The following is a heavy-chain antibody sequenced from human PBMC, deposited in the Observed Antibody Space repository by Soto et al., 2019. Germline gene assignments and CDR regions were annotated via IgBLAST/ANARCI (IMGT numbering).Heavy chain of an antibody. CDR1: GFTFDDYT. CDR3: AKGLGLWLPYGMDV. CDR2: ISWDGGST. J-gene: IGHJ6*02. D-gene: IGHD5-18*01. V-gene: IGHV3-43*01. Sequence: GGSLRLSCAASGFTFDDYTMHWVRQAPGKGLEWVSLISWDGGSTYYADSVKGRFTISRDNSKNSLYLQMNSLRTEDTALYYCAKGLGLWLPYGMDVWGQGTTVTVSS.